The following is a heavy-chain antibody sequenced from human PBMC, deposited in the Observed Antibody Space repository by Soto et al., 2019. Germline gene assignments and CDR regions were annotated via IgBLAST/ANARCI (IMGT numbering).Heavy chain of an antibody. D-gene: IGHD3-22*01. J-gene: IGHJ4*02. CDR3: ARWFYYDSSGYPDY. CDR2: IYYSGGT. CDR1: GDCISCYY. V-gene: IGHV4-59*01. Sequence: LYLSCIGSGDCISCYYWSWIRQPPGKGLECIGYIYYSGGTNHNPSLKSRVTISVDTSKNQFSLKLSPVTAADTAVYYCARWFYYDSSGYPDYWGQGTMVTVSS.